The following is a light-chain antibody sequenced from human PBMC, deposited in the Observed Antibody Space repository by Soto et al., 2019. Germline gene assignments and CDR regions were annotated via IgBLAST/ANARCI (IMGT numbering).Light chain of an antibody. V-gene: IGKV2-28*01. Sequence: DVVMTQSPLSLPVPPGEPASISCRSSQPLLHSTGFNYLDWYLQRPGQSPQLLIFLGSTRASGVPDRFSGSGSGTDFTLKISRVEAEDFGVYYCMQALQSPRTFGRGTKLEIK. CDR1: QPLLHSTGFNY. J-gene: IGKJ2*02. CDR2: LGS. CDR3: MQALQSPRT.